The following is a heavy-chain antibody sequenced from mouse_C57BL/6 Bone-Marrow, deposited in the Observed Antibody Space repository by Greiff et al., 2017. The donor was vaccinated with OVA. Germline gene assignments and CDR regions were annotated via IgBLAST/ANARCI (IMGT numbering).Heavy chain of an antibody. Sequence: EVKLVESGGGLVKPGGSLKLSCAASGFTFSSYAMSWVRQTPEKRLEWVATISDGGSYTYYPDNVKGRFTISRDNAKNNLYLQMSHLKSEDTAMYYCANPTVVAPFDVWGTGTTVTVSS. D-gene: IGHD1-1*01. CDR2: ISDGGSYT. CDR1: GFTFSSYA. J-gene: IGHJ1*03. V-gene: IGHV5-4*03. CDR3: ANPTVVAPFDV.